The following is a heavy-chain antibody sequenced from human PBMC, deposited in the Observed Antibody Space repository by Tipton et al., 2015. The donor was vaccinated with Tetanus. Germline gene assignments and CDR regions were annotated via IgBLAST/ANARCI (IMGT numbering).Heavy chain of an antibody. CDR2: IGFRGNT. CDR3: VRDDSGRGLDY. V-gene: IGHV3-13*01. CDR1: GFDFRNYD. D-gene: IGHD3-10*01. Sequence: LSLTCAASGFDFRNYDMHWVRHAPGKGLEWVSLIGFRGNTHYADSVKGRFTISRDNSRNSLYLQMSSLRDDDTAMYYCVRDDSGRGLDYWGKGTLVTVSA. J-gene: IGHJ4*02.